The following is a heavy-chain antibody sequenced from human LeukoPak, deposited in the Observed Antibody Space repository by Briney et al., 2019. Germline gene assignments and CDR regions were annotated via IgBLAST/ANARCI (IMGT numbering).Heavy chain of an antibody. Sequence: PGWSLRLSCAASGCTFSTYGRYWVRQAPGNGLEWVAFMRDDESYKYYEDSVKGRVTISRDTSKNTLYLQMNTLRPQDTATCYCAKDSIPSTAGPYYLDYWGQGTLVSVSS. V-gene: IGHV3-30*02. CDR1: GCTFSTYG. CDR2: MRDDESYK. CDR3: AKDSIPSTAGPYYLDY. D-gene: IGHD1-14*01. J-gene: IGHJ4*02.